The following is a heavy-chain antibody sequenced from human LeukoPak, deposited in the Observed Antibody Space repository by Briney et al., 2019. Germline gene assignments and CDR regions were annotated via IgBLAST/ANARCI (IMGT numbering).Heavy chain of an antibody. Sequence: PGGSLRLSCAASGFTFSDYYMSWIRQAPGKGLEWVSYISSSGSTIYYADSVKGRFTISRDNAKNSLYLQMNSLRAEDTALYYCAKDIGYSSSWYYFDYWGQGTLDTVSS. CDR2: ISSSGSTI. CDR1: GFTFSDYY. CDR3: AKDIGYSSSWYYFDY. V-gene: IGHV3-11*01. J-gene: IGHJ4*02. D-gene: IGHD6-13*01.